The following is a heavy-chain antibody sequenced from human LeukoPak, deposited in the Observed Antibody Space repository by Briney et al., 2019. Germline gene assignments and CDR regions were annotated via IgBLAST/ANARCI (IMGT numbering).Heavy chain of an antibody. Sequence: GGSVRLSCAASGFTFDDEAMLWVRQARGKGLEGVSGISWNSGSIGYADSVKGRFTISRDNAKNSLYLQMNSLRAEDTALYYCAKGAVDGYAYYFDYWGQGTLVTVSS. CDR3: AKGAVDGYAYYFDY. J-gene: IGHJ4*02. CDR2: ISWNSGSI. D-gene: IGHD3-16*01. V-gene: IGHV3-9*01. CDR1: GFTFDDEA.